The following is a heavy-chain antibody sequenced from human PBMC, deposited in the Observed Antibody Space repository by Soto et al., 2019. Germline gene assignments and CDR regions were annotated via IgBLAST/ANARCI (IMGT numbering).Heavy chain of an antibody. J-gene: IGHJ5*02. D-gene: IGHD6-25*01. CDR3: AGGAAAAGNWFDP. CDR2: INAGNGNT. Sequence: QVQLVQSGAEVKKPGASVKVSCKASGYTFTSYAMHWVRQAPGQRLEWMGWINAGNGNTKYSQKFQGRVTITRDTSASTAYMELSSLRSGDTAVYDCAGGAAAAGNWFDPWGQGTLVTVSS. V-gene: IGHV1-3*01. CDR1: GYTFTSYA.